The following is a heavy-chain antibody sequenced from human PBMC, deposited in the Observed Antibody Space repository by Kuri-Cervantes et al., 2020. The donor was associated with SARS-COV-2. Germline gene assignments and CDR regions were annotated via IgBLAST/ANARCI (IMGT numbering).Heavy chain of an antibody. Sequence: GGSLRLSCAASGFTFSSYGMHWVRQAPGKGLEWVAVISYDGSNKYYADSVKGRFTISRDNSKNALYLQMNSLRAEDTAVYYCAKDLGGYVGYWGQGTLVTVSS. J-gene: IGHJ4*02. CDR1: GFTFSSYG. CDR2: ISYDGSNK. V-gene: IGHV3-30*18. CDR3: AKDLGGYVGY. D-gene: IGHD3-22*01.